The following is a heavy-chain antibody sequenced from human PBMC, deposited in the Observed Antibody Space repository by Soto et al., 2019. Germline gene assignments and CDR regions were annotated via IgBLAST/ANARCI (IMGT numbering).Heavy chain of an antibody. CDR2: IGTAGDT. Sequence: EVQLVESGGGLVQPGGSLRLSCAASGFTFSSYDMHWVRQATGKGLEWVSAIGTAGDTYYPGSVKGRFTISRENAKNSLYLQMNSLRAEDTAVYYCARDPAVADYYYGMDVWGQGTTVTVSS. V-gene: IGHV3-13*01. CDR1: GFTFSSYD. J-gene: IGHJ6*02. D-gene: IGHD6-19*01. CDR3: ARDPAVADYYYGMDV.